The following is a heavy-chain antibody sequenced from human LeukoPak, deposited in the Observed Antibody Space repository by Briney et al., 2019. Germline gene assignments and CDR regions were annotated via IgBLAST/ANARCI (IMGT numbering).Heavy chain of an antibody. CDR3: ARVVGATHDAFDI. D-gene: IGHD1-26*01. CDR1: GFTFSDYY. V-gene: IGHV3-11*04. CDR2: ISSSGSTI. J-gene: IGHJ3*02. Sequence: GSLSLSCAASGFTFSDYYMSWIRQAPGKGLEWVSYISSSGSTIYYADSVKGRFTISRDNAKNSLYLQMNSLRAEDTAVYYCARVVGATHDAFDIWGQGTMVTVSS.